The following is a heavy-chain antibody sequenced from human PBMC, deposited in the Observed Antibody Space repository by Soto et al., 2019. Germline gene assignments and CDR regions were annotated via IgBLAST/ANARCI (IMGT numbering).Heavy chain of an antibody. V-gene: IGHV3-33*01. CDR1: GFTFSSYG. D-gene: IGHD6-13*01. J-gene: IGHJ5*02. CDR3: ARDNSSSWYGQTNWFDP. Sequence: QVQLVESGGGVVQPGRSLRLSCAASGFTFSSYGMHWVRQAPGKGLEWVAVIWYDGSNKYYADSVKGRFTISRDNSKNTLYLQMNSLRAEDTAVYYCARDNSSSWYGQTNWFDPWAREPWSPSPQ. CDR2: IWYDGSNK.